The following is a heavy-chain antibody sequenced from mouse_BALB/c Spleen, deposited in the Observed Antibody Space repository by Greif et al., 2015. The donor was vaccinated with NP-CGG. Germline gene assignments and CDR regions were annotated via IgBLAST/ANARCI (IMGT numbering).Heavy chain of an antibody. CDR1: GFTFSDYY. V-gene: IGHV5-4*02. CDR3: ARDGVYDGYYFDY. J-gene: IGHJ2*01. D-gene: IGHD2-3*01. Sequence: EVKLVESGGGLVKPGGSLKLSCAASGFTFSDYYMYWVRQTPEKRLEWVATISDGGSYTYYPDSVKGRSTISRDNAKNNLYLQMSSLKSEDTAMYYCARDGVYDGYYFDYWGQGTTLTVSS. CDR2: ISDGGSYT.